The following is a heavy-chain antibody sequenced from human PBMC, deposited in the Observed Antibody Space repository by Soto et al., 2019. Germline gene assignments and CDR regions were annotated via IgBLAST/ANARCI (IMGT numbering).Heavy chain of an antibody. V-gene: IGHV4-34*01. J-gene: IGHJ5*02. CDR3: ARFLQSGSYYINWFDP. CDR1: GGSFSGYY. D-gene: IGHD3-10*01. Sequence: SQTLSLTCAVYGGSFSGYYWSWIRQPPGKGLEWIGEINHSGSTNYNPSLKSRVTISVDTSKNQFSLKLSSVTAADTAVYYCARFLQSGSYYINWFDPWGQGTLVTVSS. CDR2: INHSGST.